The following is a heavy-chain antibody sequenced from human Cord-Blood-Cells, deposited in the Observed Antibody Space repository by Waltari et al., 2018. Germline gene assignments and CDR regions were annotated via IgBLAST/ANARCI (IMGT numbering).Heavy chain of an antibody. D-gene: IGHD2-2*01. CDR2: IIPIFGTA. J-gene: IGHJ4*02. CDR3: ARATLPYGEQTTSPYFDY. CDR1: GGTFSSYA. V-gene: IGHV1-69*01. Sequence: QVQLVQSGAEVKKPGSSVKVSCKASGGTFSSYAISWVRQAPGQGLEWMGGIIPIFGTANYAQKFQGRVTITADESTSTAYMELSSLRSEDTAMYYCARATLPYGEQTTSPYFDYWGQGTLVTVSS.